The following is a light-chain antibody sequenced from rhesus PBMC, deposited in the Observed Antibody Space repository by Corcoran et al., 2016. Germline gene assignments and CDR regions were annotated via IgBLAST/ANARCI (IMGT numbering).Light chain of an antibody. J-gene: IGKJ4*01. CDR2: YAS. V-gene: IGKV1S15*01. Sequence: DIQMTQSPSSLSASVGDTVTITCRASQGISNNLAWYQQKPGKVPKLLLYYASTLQSGVPSRFSGIGSGTDFTLTIRILQPEDFATYYCQHGYGTPLTFGGGTKVEIK. CDR3: QHGYGTPLT. CDR1: QGISNN.